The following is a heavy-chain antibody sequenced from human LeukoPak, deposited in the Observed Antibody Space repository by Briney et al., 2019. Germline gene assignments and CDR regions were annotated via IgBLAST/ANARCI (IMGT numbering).Heavy chain of an antibody. V-gene: IGHV3-66*01. CDR1: GFTVSSNY. D-gene: IGHD5-12*01. J-gene: IGHJ3*02. Sequence: GGSLRLSCAASGFTVSSNYMSWVRQAPGKGLEWVSVIYSGGSTYYADSVKGRFTISRDNSKNTLYLQMNSLRAEDTAVYYCARMGIVATKAIDIWGQGTMVTVSS. CDR3: ARMGIVATKAIDI. CDR2: IYSGGST.